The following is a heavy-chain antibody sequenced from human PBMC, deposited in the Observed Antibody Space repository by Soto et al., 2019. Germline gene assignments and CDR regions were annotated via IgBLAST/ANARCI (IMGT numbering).Heavy chain of an antibody. CDR2: ISYGGSNK. Sequence: QVQLVESGGGVVQPGRSLRLSCAASGFTFSSYGMHWVRQAPGKGLEWVAVISYGGSNKYYADSVKGRFTISRDNSKNTLYLQMNSLRAEDTAVYYCAKDMTTVVIVGCFDYWGQGTLVTVSS. CDR1: GFTFSSYG. CDR3: AKDMTTVVIVGCFDY. D-gene: IGHD4-17*01. V-gene: IGHV3-30*18. J-gene: IGHJ4*02.